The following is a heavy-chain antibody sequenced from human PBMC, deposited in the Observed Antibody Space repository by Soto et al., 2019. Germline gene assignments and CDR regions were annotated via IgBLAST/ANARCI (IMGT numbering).Heavy chain of an antibody. CDR2: IYYSGST. V-gene: IGHV4-31*03. Sequence: PSETLSLTCTVSGGSISRGGYYWSWIRQHPGKGLEWIGYIYYSGSTYYNPSLKSRVTISVDTSKNQFSLKLSSVTAADTAVYYCARPGYCSGGSCSIDAFDIWGQGTMVTVS. D-gene: IGHD2-15*01. CDR1: GGSISRGGYY. CDR3: ARPGYCSGGSCSIDAFDI. J-gene: IGHJ3*02.